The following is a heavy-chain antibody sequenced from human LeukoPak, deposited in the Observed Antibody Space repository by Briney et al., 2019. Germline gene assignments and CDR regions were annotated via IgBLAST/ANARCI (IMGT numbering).Heavy chain of an antibody. V-gene: IGHV4-59*01. CDR3: ARASNSGSYYVLN. J-gene: IGHJ4*02. D-gene: IGHD1-26*01. Sequence: SETLSLTCTVSGGSISSYYWSWIRQPPGKGLEWIGYIYYSGSTNYNPSLKSRVTISVDTSKNQFSLKLSSVTAADTAVYYCARASNSGSYYVLNWGQGTVVTVSS. CDR1: GGSISSYY. CDR2: IYYSGST.